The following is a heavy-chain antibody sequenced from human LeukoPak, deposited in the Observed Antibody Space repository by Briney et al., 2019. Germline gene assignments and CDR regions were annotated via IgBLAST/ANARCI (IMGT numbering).Heavy chain of an antibody. CDR3: ARGRRRNWFDP. CDR2: MNPNSGNT. J-gene: IGHJ5*02. V-gene: IGHV1-8*03. CDR1: GCTFTSYD. Sequence: ASVKVSCKASGCTFTSYDINWVRQATGQGLEWMGWMNPNSGNTGYAQKFQGRVTITRNTSISTAYMELSSLRSEDTAVYYCARGRRRNWFDPWGQGTLVTVSS.